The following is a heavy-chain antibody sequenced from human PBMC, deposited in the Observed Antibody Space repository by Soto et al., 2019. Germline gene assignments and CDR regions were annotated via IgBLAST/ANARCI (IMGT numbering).Heavy chain of an antibody. D-gene: IGHD2-15*01. CDR1: GFTFSSHS. Sequence: VGSLRLSCEASGFTFSSHSMNWVRQAPGKGLEWLASMRSSTSYIHYGDSMRGRITVSRDNAKNSLYLQMNSLRAEDTAVYYCARDFVAADGFDSYFDHWGQGTLVTVSS. CDR3: ARDFVAADGFDSYFDH. J-gene: IGHJ4*02. V-gene: IGHV3-21*01. CDR2: MRSSTSYI.